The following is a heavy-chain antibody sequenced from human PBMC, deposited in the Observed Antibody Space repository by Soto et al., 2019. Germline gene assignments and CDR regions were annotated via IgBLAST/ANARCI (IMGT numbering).Heavy chain of an antibody. D-gene: IGHD1-26*01. CDR1: TRSLTDNY. CDR3: AGDGNSVRCQFTISRSRGRRGVGLDV. J-gene: IGHJ6*01. V-gene: IGHV3-66*03. CDR2: VDSCGNT. Sequence: PGGSLRVCCVASTRSLTDNYVNWFRQVPGKGLEWVSVVDSCGNTYYADSVRGRFIISRDSSKNTVYLRMNCLRPEDTAVCYCAGDGNSVRCQFTISRSRGRRGVGLDVWGRRSAVTGSA.